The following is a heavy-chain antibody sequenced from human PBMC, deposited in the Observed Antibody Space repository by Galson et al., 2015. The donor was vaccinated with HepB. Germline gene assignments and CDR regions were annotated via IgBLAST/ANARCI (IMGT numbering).Heavy chain of an antibody. D-gene: IGHD3-10*01. J-gene: IGHJ6*02. Sequence: SGAEVKKPGESLKISCQGSGYSFTSYWIAWVRQMPGKGLEWMGIIYPGDSDTRYSPSLQGQVSISADKSISTAYLHWSSLKASDTAMYYCARQRHGSGSSDYSMDVWGQGTTVTVSS. V-gene: IGHV5-51*01. CDR1: GYSFTSYW. CDR2: IYPGDSDT. CDR3: ARQRHGSGSSDYSMDV.